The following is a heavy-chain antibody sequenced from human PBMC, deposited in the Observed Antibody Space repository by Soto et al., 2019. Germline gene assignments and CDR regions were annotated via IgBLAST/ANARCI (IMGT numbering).Heavy chain of an antibody. J-gene: IGHJ5*02. CDR1: RGSINSGGYY. Sequence: QVQLQESGPGLLKPSQTLSLTCTVSRGSINSGGYYWHWIRQHPGKGLEWIGYVFHSGSTDYKPSVRSRVTTSIDTSKNQFALNLSSVTAAVTAIYYWARGGGEDNYFGPWGQGTLVTVSS. D-gene: IGHD3-16*01. CDR2: VFHSGST. V-gene: IGHV4-31*03. CDR3: ARGGGEDNYFGP.